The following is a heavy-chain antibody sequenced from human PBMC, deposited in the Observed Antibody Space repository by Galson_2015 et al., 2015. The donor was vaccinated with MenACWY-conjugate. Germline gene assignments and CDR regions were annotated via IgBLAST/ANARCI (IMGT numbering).Heavy chain of an antibody. CDR1: GFTFSDYY. Sequence: SLRLSCAASGFTFSDYYMSWIRQAPGKGLEWISYISSSSSYTNYAASVKGRFTISRDNAKNSLYLQMNSLRAEDTAVYYCARVTEVADDYWGQGTLATVSS. D-gene: IGHD2-15*01. J-gene: IGHJ4*02. CDR2: ISSSSSYT. V-gene: IGHV3-11*05. CDR3: ARVTEVADDY.